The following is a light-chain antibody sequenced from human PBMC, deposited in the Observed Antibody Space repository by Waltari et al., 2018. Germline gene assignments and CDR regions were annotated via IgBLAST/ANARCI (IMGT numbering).Light chain of an antibody. CDR1: QTVGGY. Sequence: AIQMTQSPSSFSASAGDRVTITCRASQTVGGYLALYQQKPGKAPKLLIFAASTLQSGVPSRFSGSGSGTDFTLTISCLQSEDFATYFCQHYYNYPWTFGQGTKVEVK. J-gene: IGKJ1*01. CDR3: QHYYNYPWT. CDR2: AAS. V-gene: IGKV1-8*01.